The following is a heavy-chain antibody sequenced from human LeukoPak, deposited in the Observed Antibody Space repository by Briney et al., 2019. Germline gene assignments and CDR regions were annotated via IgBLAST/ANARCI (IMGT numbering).Heavy chain of an antibody. Sequence: GRSLRLSCAASGFTFSNYAMSWVRQAPGEGLEWVSGIRSSGHNTYYEDSVKGRFTISRDNSKNMLYLQMNSLRAEDTAVYYCAKYVCGGDCYDYFDCWGQGTLVTVSS. CDR3: AKYVCGGDCYDYFDC. D-gene: IGHD2-21*02. CDR1: GFTFSNYA. V-gene: IGHV3-23*01. CDR2: IRSSGHNT. J-gene: IGHJ4*02.